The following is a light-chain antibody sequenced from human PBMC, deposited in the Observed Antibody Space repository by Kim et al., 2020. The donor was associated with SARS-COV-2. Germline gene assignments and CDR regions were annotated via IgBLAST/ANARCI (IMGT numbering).Light chain of an antibody. J-gene: IGLJ3*02. V-gene: IGLV6-57*02. Sequence: NFMLTQPRSVSESPGNTVTISCTGSSGSSASNDVQWYQQRPGSPPTTVIYGHNQRPSGVPVRFSGSIDSSSNSASLTISGLTTEDEADYYCQSYDSTTLWVFGGGTQLTVL. CDR2: GHN. CDR1: SGSSASND. CDR3: QSYDSTTLWV.